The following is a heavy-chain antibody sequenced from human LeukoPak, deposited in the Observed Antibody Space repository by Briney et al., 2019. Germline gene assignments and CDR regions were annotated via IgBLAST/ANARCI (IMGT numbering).Heavy chain of an antibody. J-gene: IGHJ4*02. CDR2: ISWNSGSI. D-gene: IGHD2-8*01. Sequence: GGSLRLSCAASGFTFDDYAMHWVRQAPGKGLKWVSGISWNSGSIGYADSVKGRFTISRDNAKNSLYLQMNSLRAEDTAVYYCARYRLNSFDYWGQGTLVTVSS. V-gene: IGHV3-9*01. CDR1: GFTFDDYA. CDR3: ARYRLNSFDY.